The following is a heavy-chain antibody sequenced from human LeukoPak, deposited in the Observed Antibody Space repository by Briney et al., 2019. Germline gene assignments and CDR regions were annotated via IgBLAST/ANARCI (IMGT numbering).Heavy chain of an antibody. CDR3: ARVRGSGSPTPYYYYGMDV. J-gene: IGHJ6*02. Sequence: EASVKVSCKASGYSFTSYGISWVRQAPGQGLEWMGWISAYNGNTNYAQKLQGRVTMTTDPSTSTAYMELRSLRSDDTAVYYCARVRGSGSPTPYYYYGMDVWGQGTTVTVSS. CDR2: ISAYNGNT. CDR1: GYSFTSYG. V-gene: IGHV1-18*01. D-gene: IGHD3-10*01.